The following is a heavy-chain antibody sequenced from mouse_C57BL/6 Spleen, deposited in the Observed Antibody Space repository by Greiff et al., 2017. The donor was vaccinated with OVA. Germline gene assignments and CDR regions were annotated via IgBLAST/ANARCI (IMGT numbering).Heavy chain of an antibody. Sequence: EVQVVESEGGLVQPGSSMKLSCTASGFTFSDYYMAWVRQVPEKGLEWVANINSDGSSTYYLDSLKSRFIISRDNAKNILYLQMSSLKSEDTATYYGARGGYRAHYYAMDYWGQGTSVTVSS. J-gene: IGHJ4*01. CDR1: GFTFSDYY. D-gene: IGHD3-1*01. V-gene: IGHV5-16*01. CDR2: INSDGSST. CDR3: ARGGYRAHYYAMDY.